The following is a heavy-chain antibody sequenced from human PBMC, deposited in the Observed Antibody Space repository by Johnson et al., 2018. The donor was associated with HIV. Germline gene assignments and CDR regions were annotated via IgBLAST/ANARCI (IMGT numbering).Heavy chain of an antibody. V-gene: IGHV3-20*04. J-gene: IGHJ3*02. Sequence: VQLVESGGGLVKPGGSLRLSCAASRFTFDDYVMSWVRQAPGKGLEWVSGINWNGGSTGYADSVKGRFTISRDNSKNTLYLQMNSLRAEDTAVYYCARLEELLGAFDIWGQGTMVTVSS. D-gene: IGHD1-26*01. CDR3: ARLEELLGAFDI. CDR2: INWNGGST. CDR1: RFTFDDYV.